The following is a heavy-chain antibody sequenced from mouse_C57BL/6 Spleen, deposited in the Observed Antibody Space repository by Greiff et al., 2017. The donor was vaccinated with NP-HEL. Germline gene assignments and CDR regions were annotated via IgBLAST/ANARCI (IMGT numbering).Heavy chain of an antibody. CDR1: GYTFTSYW. CDR3: ARGNWDVDYYAMDY. J-gene: IGHJ4*01. V-gene: IGHV1-72*01. Sequence: QVQLQQSGAELVKPGASVKLSCKASGYTFTSYWMHWVKQRPGRGLEWIGRIDPNSGGTKYNEKFKSKATLTVDKPSSPAYMQLSSLTSEDSAVYYCARGNWDVDYYAMDYWGQGTSVTVSS. D-gene: IGHD4-1*01. CDR2: IDPNSGGT.